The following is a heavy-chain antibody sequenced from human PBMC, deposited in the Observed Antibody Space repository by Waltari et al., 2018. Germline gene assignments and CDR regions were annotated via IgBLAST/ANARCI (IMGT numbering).Heavy chain of an antibody. Sequence: EVQLVESGGGLVQPGGSLRLSCAASGFTFSSYWPHWVSQAPGKGLVWVSRINSDGSSTSYADSVKGRFTISRDNAKNTLYLQMNSLRAEDTAVYYCARAGGGMATICDYWGQGTLVTVSS. CDR3: ARAGGGMATICDY. CDR1: GFTFSSYW. CDR2: INSDGSST. D-gene: IGHD5-12*01. J-gene: IGHJ4*02. V-gene: IGHV3-74*01.